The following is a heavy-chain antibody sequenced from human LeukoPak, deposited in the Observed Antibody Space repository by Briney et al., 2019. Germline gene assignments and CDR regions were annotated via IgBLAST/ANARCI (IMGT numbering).Heavy chain of an antibody. Sequence: PSETLSLTCTVSGGSVRSYYWNWIRQPPGKGLEWIGHIFPSGSTNYSPSLKSRVTISLDTSKNQISLELSSVIAADTAVYYCARRRGGFGEGEFDYWAREPWSPSP. D-gene: IGHD3-16*01. J-gene: IGHJ4*02. V-gene: IGHV4-4*09. CDR2: IFPSGST. CDR1: GGSVRSYY. CDR3: ARRRGGFGEGEFDY.